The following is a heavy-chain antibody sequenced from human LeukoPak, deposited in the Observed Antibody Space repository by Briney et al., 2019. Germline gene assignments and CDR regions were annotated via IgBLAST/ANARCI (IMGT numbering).Heavy chain of an antibody. J-gene: IGHJ6*03. CDR1: GYTFTGYY. Sequence: ASVKVSCKASGYTFTGYYMHWVRQAPRQGLEWMGWINPNSGGTNYAQKFQGRVTMTRDTSISTAYMELSRLRSDDTAVYYCTRDPIVDTAMADYYYYYMDVWGKGTTVTISS. CDR2: INPNSGGT. V-gene: IGHV1-2*02. CDR3: TRDPIVDTAMADYYYYYMDV. D-gene: IGHD5-18*01.